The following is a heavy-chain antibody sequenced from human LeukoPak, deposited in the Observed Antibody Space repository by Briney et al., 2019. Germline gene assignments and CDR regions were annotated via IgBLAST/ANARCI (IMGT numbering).Heavy chain of an antibody. J-gene: IGHJ4*02. Sequence: TGGSPRLSCAASGLTFSDYHMSWIRQAPGKGLEWVSHISDNGRTKYYANSVQGRFTVSRDNAKNSLYLQMNSLRADDTAVYYCATVHFGYFTFWGQGTLVPVSS. D-gene: IGHD3-3*01. CDR3: ATVHFGYFTF. CDR2: ISDNGRTK. CDR1: GLTFSDYH. V-gene: IGHV3-11*01.